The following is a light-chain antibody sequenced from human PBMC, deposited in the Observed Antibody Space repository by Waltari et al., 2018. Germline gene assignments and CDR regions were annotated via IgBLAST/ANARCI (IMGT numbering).Light chain of an antibody. CDR1: SSDVGGYNS. J-gene: IGLJ2*01. Sequence: QSALTQPASVSGSPGQSITISCTGTSSDVGGYNSVSWYQHHPGKAPKVIIYDVSQRPSGVSNRFSGSKSGNTASLTISGLQPEDEADYFCCSYAGNYIHVLFG. CDR3: CSYAGNYIHVL. CDR2: DVS. V-gene: IGLV2-23*02.